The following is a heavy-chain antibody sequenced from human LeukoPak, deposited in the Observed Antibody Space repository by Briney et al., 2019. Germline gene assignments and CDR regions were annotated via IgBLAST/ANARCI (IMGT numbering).Heavy chain of an antibody. J-gene: IGHJ4*02. CDR1: GGSISSYY. Sequence: SETLSLTCTVSGGSISSYYWSWLRQPPGKGLEWIGYIHYSGSTNYNPSLKSRVTISVDTSENQFSLKLSSVTAADTAVYYCARVYRTVFDYWGQGTLVTVSS. CDR2: IHYSGST. D-gene: IGHD2/OR15-2a*01. CDR3: ARVYRTVFDY. V-gene: IGHV4-59*01.